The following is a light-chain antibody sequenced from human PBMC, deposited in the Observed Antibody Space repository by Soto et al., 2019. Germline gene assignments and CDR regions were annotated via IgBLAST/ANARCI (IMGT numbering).Light chain of an antibody. J-gene: IGKJ5*01. CDR1: QSVTSY. CDR3: QVEIT. V-gene: IGKV3-11*01. CDR2: DAS. Sequence: EIVLTQAPATLSCSPGERATLSCRASQSVTSYLAWYQQKPGQAPRLLIHDASNRATGIPARFSGSGSGTDFSLTISSLEPEDFAVYYCQVEITLGQGTRLEIK.